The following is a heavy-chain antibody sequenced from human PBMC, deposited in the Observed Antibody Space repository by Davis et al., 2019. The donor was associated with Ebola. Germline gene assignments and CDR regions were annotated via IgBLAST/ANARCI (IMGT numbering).Heavy chain of an antibody. CDR3: ARDWYCSSTSCYPPYYYGMDV. CDR2: IYHSGST. CDR1: GGSISSSNW. V-gene: IGHV4-4*02. Sequence: PSETLSLTCAVSGGSISSSNWWSWVRQPPGKGLEWIGEIYHSGSTNYNPSLKSRVTISVDKSKNQFSLKLSSVTAADTAVYYCARDWYCSSTSCYPPYYYGMDVWGQGTTVTVSS. D-gene: IGHD2-2*01. J-gene: IGHJ6*02.